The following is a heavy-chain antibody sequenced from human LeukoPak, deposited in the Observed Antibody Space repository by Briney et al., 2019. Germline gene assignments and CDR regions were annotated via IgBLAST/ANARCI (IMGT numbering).Heavy chain of an antibody. D-gene: IGHD3-3*01. CDR2: MNPNSGNT. V-gene: IGHV1-8*01. J-gene: IGHJ6*03. CDR1: GYTFTSYD. Sequence: ASVKVSCKASGYTFTSYDTNWVRQATGQGLEWMGWMNPNSGNTGYAQKFQGRVTMTRNTSISTAYMELSSLRSEDTAVYYCARGDDFWSGYSYYYYMDVWGKGTTVTVSS. CDR3: ARGDDFWSGYSYYYYMDV.